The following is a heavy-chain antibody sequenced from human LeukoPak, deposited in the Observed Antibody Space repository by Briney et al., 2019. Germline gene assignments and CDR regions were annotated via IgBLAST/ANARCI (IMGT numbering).Heavy chain of an antibody. Sequence: SETLSLTCAVYGGSFSGYYWSWIRQPPGKGLEWIGEINHSGSTNYNPSLKSRVTISVDTSKNQFSLKLSSVTAADTAVYYCARGVRSSGWRPAGGFDYWGQGTLVTVSS. D-gene: IGHD6-19*01. J-gene: IGHJ4*02. CDR1: GGSFSGYY. CDR3: ARGVRSSGWRPAGGFDY. V-gene: IGHV4-34*01. CDR2: INHSGST.